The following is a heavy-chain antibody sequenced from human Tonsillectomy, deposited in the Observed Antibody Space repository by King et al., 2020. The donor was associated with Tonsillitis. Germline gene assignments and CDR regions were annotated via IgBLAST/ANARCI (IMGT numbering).Heavy chain of an antibody. V-gene: IGHV3-7*01. Sequence: QLVQSGGGLVQPGGSLRLSCAASGFTFSTYWMTWVRQAPGKGLEWVANIKQDGSEKYYVDSVKGRFTISRDNAKNSLYFQMNSLRAEDTAVYYCASYYDSSGSSGFDYWGQGTLVTVSS. CDR2: IKQDGSEK. D-gene: IGHD3-22*01. CDR1: GFTFSTYW. J-gene: IGHJ4*02. CDR3: ASYYDSSGSSGFDY.